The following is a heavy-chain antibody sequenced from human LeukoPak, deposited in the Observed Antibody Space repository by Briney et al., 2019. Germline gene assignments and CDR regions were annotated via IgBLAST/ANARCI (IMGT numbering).Heavy chain of an antibody. CDR1: GFTFSNAW. CDR3: TTGPRPTYYYDSSGYYGDY. D-gene: IGHD3-22*01. J-gene: IGHJ4*02. CDR2: IKSKTDGGTT. V-gene: IGHV3-15*01. Sequence: GGSLRLSCAASGFTFSNAWMSWVRQAPGKGLEWVGRIKSKTDGGTTDYAAPVKGRFTISRDDSKNTLYLQMNSLKTEDTAVYYCTTGPRPTYYYDSSGYYGDYWGQGTLATVSS.